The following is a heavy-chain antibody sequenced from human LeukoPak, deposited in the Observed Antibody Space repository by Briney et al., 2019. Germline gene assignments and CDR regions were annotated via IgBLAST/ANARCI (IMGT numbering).Heavy chain of an antibody. CDR2: IIPIFGTA. Sequence: AASVKVSCKAPGGTFTSYAISWVRQAPGQGLEWMGGIIPIFGTANYAQKFQGRVTITADESTSTAYMEMSSLRSEDTAVYYCAGAVAGNYYYYGMDVWGKGTTVTVSS. CDR3: AGAVAGNYYYYGMDV. D-gene: IGHD6-19*01. J-gene: IGHJ6*04. CDR1: GGTFTSYA. V-gene: IGHV1-69*13.